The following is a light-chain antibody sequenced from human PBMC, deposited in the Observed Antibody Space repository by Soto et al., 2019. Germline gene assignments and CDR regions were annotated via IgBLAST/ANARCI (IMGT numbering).Light chain of an antibody. CDR3: QQYHTWLWT. Sequence: EIVMTQSPATLYVSPGERATLSCLASQSINSNLVWYQQKPGQAPRLLIYGASTRATGIPARFSGSGSGTEFTLTISSLQSEDFGVYYCQQYHTWLWTFGQGTKVEIK. V-gene: IGKV3-15*01. CDR1: QSINSN. CDR2: GAS. J-gene: IGKJ1*01.